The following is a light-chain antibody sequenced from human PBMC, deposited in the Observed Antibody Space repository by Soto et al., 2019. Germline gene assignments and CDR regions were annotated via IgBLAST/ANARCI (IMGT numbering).Light chain of an antibody. CDR3: QQYNGT. J-gene: IGKJ5*01. CDR1: QTISSW. Sequence: DIQLTQSPSFLSASVGDRFTITCRASQTISSWLAWYQQKPGKAPKLLIYKASTLKSGVPSRFSGSGSGTEFTLTISSLQPDDFATYYCQQYNGTFGQGTRLEIK. V-gene: IGKV1-5*03. CDR2: KAS.